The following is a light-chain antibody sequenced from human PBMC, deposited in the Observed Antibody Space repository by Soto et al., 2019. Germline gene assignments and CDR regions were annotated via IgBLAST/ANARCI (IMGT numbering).Light chain of an antibody. CDR1: QRVSSN. Sequence: ETVMTQSPATLSVSPGERATLSCRASQRVSSNLAWYQQKPGQAPRLLIYGASRRATGIPDRFSGSASGTDFTLTISRLEPEDFAVYFCQQYSDLPMTFGQGTRLEIK. CDR2: GAS. CDR3: QQYSDLPMT. J-gene: IGKJ5*01. V-gene: IGKV3D-15*02.